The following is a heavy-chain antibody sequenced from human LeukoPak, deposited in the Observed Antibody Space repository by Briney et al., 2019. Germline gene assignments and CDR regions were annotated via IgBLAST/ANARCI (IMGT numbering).Heavy chain of an antibody. CDR1: GFTFSDYY. V-gene: IGHV3-11*01. Sequence: PGGSLRLSRAASGFTFSDYYMSWIRQAPGKGLEWVSYISSSGSTIYYADSVKGRFTISRDNAKNSLYLQMNSLRAEDTAVYYCARDHYYDSSGYHIDYWGQGTLVTVSS. J-gene: IGHJ4*02. CDR2: ISSSGSTI. D-gene: IGHD3-22*01. CDR3: ARDHYYDSSGYHIDY.